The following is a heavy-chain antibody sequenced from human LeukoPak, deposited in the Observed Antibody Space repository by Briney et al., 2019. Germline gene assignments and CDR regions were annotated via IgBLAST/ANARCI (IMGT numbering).Heavy chain of an antibody. Sequence: PGGSLRLSCATSGFTFEDYGMSWVRQVPGKGLEWVSGIDRNGGSTDYVDSVKGRFTISRDNAKNSVHLQMNSLRAEDTAVYYCARGAYNWNRLPFDYWGQGTLVTVSS. V-gene: IGHV3-20*04. CDR3: ARGAYNWNRLPFDY. CDR2: IDRNGGST. CDR1: GFTFEDYG. D-gene: IGHD1-20*01. J-gene: IGHJ4*02.